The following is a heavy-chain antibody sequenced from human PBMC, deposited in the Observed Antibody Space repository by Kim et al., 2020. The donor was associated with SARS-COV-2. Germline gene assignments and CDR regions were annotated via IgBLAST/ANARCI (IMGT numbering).Heavy chain of an antibody. V-gene: IGHV3-23*01. CDR3: ARGGYGSGSYYTTPGY. J-gene: IGHJ4*02. CDR1: GFTFSIYA. Sequence: GRSLRLSCAASGFTFSIYAMSWVRQAPGKGLEWVSALSGSGTTYYADSVKGRFTISRDNSKNTLYLQMNSLRAEDTAVYYCARGGYGSGSYYTTPGYWGQGTLVTVSS. CDR2: LSGSGTT. D-gene: IGHD3-10*01.